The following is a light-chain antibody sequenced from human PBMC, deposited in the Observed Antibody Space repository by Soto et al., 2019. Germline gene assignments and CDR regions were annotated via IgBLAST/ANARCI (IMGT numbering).Light chain of an antibody. Sequence: DIQMTQSPSSLSASIGDGVTITCRASQSINTYLNWYQQKPGKAPKLLISAASNLQTGVPSRFSGSGYGTDFTLTISSLQPEDFAIYYCQQSFSTLLITFGQGTRLEIK. CDR2: AAS. CDR3: QQSFSTLLIT. CDR1: QSINTY. V-gene: IGKV1-39*01. J-gene: IGKJ5*01.